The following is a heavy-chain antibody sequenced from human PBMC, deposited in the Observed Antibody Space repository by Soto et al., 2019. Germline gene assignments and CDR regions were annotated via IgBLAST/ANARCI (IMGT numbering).Heavy chain of an antibody. J-gene: IGHJ6*02. D-gene: IGHD6-13*01. CDR1: GYTFTSYG. V-gene: IGHV1-69*13. Sequence: ASVKVSCKASGYTFTSYGISWVRQAPGQGLEWMGGIIPIFGTANYAQKFQGRVTITADESTSTAYMELSSLRSEDTAVYYCARSGRAAAGRSYYGMDVWGQGTTVTVSS. CDR2: IIPIFGTA. CDR3: ARSGRAAAGRSYYGMDV.